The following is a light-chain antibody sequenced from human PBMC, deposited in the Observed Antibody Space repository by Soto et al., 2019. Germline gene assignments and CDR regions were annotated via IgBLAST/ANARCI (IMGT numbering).Light chain of an antibody. J-gene: IGKJ1*01. CDR3: QHTYRSPRT. V-gene: IGKV1-39*01. CDR1: QSVSKY. Sequence: DIQMTQSPSSLSASVGDRVTITCRASQSVSKYLHWYQQKPGKAPDLLIYAATTLQSGVPSRFSGSGSGTEFTLTISSLQPEDFATYYCQHTYRSPRTFGQGTKVDIK. CDR2: AAT.